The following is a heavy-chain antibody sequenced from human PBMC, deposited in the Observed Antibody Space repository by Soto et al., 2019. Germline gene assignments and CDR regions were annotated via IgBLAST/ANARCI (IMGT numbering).Heavy chain of an antibody. CDR1: GYTFTSYD. J-gene: IGHJ5*02. V-gene: IGHV1-8*01. CDR2: MNPNSGNT. CDR3: ARELYSAVRFDP. Sequence: QVQLVQSGAEVKKPGASVKVSCKASGYTFTSYDINWVRQATGQGLEWMGWMNPNSGNTGYAQKLQGRVTMTRNTSISTAYMELSSLRSDDTAVYYCARELYSAVRFDPWGQGTLVTVSS. D-gene: IGHD6-13*01.